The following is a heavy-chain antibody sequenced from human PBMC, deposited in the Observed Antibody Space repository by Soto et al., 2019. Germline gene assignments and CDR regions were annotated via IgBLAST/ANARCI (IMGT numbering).Heavy chain of an antibody. CDR2: INPNSGGT. Sequence: QVQLVQSGVEVKKPGASVKVSCKASGYTFTGYYMHWVRQAPGQGLEWMGWINPNSGGTNYAQKFQGWVTMTRDTSISTAYMELSRLRSDDTAVYYCARDSGYDSLNLDYWGQGTLVTVSS. D-gene: IGHD5-12*01. CDR1: GYTFTGYY. CDR3: ARDSGYDSLNLDY. J-gene: IGHJ4*02. V-gene: IGHV1-2*04.